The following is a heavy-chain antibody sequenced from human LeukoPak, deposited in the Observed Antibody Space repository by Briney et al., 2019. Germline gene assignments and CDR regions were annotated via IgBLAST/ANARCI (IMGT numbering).Heavy chain of an antibody. CDR3: AKRSSTSSGYFDL. J-gene: IGHJ4*02. CDR1: GFTFSSYS. CDR2: ISETSSFM. D-gene: IGHD3-22*01. Sequence: GGSLRLSCAASGFTFSSYSMNWVRQAPGKGLEWISYISETSSFMYYADSVKGRFTISRDNSKNTMYLQMNSLRAEDTAIYYCAKRSSTSSGYFDLWGWGTLVTVSS. V-gene: IGHV3-21*05.